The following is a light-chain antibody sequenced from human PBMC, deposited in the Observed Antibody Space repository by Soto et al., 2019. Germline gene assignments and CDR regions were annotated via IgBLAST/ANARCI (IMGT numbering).Light chain of an antibody. Sequence: DIQITQSPSSLSASVGDRVTIACRASQSISSYLNWYQQKPGKAPKLLIYAASTLQSGVPSRFSGSGSGTDFTLTISSLKPEDFATYYCQESYSTPRWTFGQGTKVDIK. J-gene: IGKJ1*01. V-gene: IGKV1-39*01. CDR3: QESYSTPRWT. CDR2: AAS. CDR1: QSISSY.